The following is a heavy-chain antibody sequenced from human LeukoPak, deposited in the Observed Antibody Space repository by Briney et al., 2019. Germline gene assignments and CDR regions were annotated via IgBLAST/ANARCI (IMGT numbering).Heavy chain of an antibody. D-gene: IGHD5-18*01. Sequence: GGSLRLSCAASGFTFSSYSMNWVRQAPGKGLEWGSYISSSSSTIYYADSVKGRFTISRDNAKNSLYLQMNSLRVEDTAVYYCARDPSGYSYGPFDYWGQGTLVTVSS. V-gene: IGHV3-48*01. CDR3: ARDPSGYSYGPFDY. CDR2: ISSSSSTI. J-gene: IGHJ4*02. CDR1: GFTFSSYS.